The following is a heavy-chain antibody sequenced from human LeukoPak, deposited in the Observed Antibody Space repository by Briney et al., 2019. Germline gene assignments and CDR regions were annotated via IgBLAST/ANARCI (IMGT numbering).Heavy chain of an antibody. D-gene: IGHD3-3*01. CDR1: GGSISSGGYY. CDR2: IYYSGST. Sequence: TLTLTCTVSGGSISSGGYYWSWIRQHPGKGLEWIGYIYYSGSTYYNPSLKSRVTISVDTSKNQFSLKLSSVTAADTAVYYCAKGGNVLRFLEWYPPHWYFDLWGRGTLVTVSS. J-gene: IGHJ2*01. CDR3: AKGGNVLRFLEWYPPHWYFDL. V-gene: IGHV4-31*03.